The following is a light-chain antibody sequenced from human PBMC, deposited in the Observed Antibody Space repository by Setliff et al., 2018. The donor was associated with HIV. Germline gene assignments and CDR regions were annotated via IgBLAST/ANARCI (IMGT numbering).Light chain of an antibody. Sequence: QSVLTQPRSVSGSPGQSVTISCTTTSTDVGGYDSVSWYQQPPGKAPKLMIYDVNKRPSGIPDRFSGSKSGNTASLTISGLQAADEADYYCCSYGGPSTFYVFGTGTKVTVL. CDR1: STDVGGYDS. J-gene: IGLJ1*01. CDR2: DVN. V-gene: IGLV2-11*01. CDR3: CSYGGPSTFYV.